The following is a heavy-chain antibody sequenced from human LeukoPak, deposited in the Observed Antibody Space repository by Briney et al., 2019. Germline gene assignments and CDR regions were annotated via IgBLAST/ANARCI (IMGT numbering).Heavy chain of an antibody. CDR2: ISAYNGNT. Sequence: ASVKVSCKASGYTFTSYGISWVRQAPGQGLEWMGWISAYNGNTNYAQKVQGRVTMTTDTSTSTAYMELRSLRSDDTAVFYCARDSSEDFYDSSGYYSFDFWGQGTLVTVSS. V-gene: IGHV1-18*01. CDR3: ARDSSEDFYDSSGYYSFDF. J-gene: IGHJ4*02. D-gene: IGHD3-22*01. CDR1: GYTFTSYG.